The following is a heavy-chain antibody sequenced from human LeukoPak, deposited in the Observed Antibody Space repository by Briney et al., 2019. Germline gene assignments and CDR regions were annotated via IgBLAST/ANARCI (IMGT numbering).Heavy chain of an antibody. CDR1: GFTFSSYG. CDR3: AKDRYYYDSSGYYYYYYGMDV. V-gene: IGHV3-30*18. J-gene: IGHJ6*02. Sequence: GGSLRLSCAASGFTFSSYGMHWVRQAPGKGLEGVAVISYDGSNKYYADSVKGRFTISRDNSKNTLYLQMNSLRAEDTAVYYCAKDRYYYDSSGYYYYYYGMDVRGQGTTVTVSS. D-gene: IGHD3-22*01. CDR2: ISYDGSNK.